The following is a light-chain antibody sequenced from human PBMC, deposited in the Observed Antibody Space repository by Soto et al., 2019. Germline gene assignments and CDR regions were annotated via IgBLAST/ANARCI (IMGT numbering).Light chain of an antibody. CDR2: KAS. J-gene: IGKJ1*01. V-gene: IGKV1-5*03. CDR3: QHYNSYSEA. CDR1: QSISSW. Sequence: DIQMTQSPSTLSASVGDRVTITCRASQSISSWLAWYQQKPGKAPKLLIYKASSLESGVPLRFSGSGSGTEFTLTISSLQPDDFATYYCQHYNSYSEAFGQGTKVDI.